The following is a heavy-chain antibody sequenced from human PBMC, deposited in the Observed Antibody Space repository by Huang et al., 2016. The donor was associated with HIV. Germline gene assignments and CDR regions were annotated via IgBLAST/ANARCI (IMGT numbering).Heavy chain of an antibody. J-gene: IGHJ5*02. CDR3: ARDRITQCNGGRCYSDWSDP. CDR1: GDSIGRGCYL. V-gene: IGHV4-30-4*08. CDR2: IYCTGTT. D-gene: IGHD2-15*01. Sequence: QVQLQESGPGPVKPSQTLSLTCTVSGDSIGRGCYLWSWIRQSPGKGLEWIGSIYCTGTTSYNPSLRSRVTMSVDTAKNQCSLRLTAVTAEDTAVYYCARDRITQCNGGRCYSDWSDPWGQGTLVIVSS.